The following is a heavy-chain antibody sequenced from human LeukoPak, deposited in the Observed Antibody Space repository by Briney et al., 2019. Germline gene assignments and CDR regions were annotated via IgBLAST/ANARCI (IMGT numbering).Heavy chain of an antibody. CDR2: INAGNGNT. J-gene: IGHJ6*02. CDR3: ARGYCSGGSCYWAYYYYYGMDV. V-gene: IGHV1-3*01. CDR1: GYTFTSYA. Sequence: ASVKVFCKASGYTFTSYAMHWVRQAPGQRLEWMGWINAGNGNTKYSQKFQGRVTITRDTSASTAYMELSSLRSEDTAVYYCARGYCSGGSCYWAYYYYYGMDVWGQGTTVTVSS. D-gene: IGHD2-15*01.